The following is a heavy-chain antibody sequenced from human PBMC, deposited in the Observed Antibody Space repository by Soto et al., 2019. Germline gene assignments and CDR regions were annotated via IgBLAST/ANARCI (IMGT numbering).Heavy chain of an antibody. CDR1: GGSFSGYY. CDR3: ARGDPPNYDILTGYYFDY. Sequence: QVQLQQWGAGLLKPSETLSLTCAVYGGSFSGYYWSWIRQPPGKGLEWIGEINHSGSTNYNPSLKSRVTISVDTSKNQFSLKLSSVTAADTAVYYCARGDPPNYDILTGYYFDYWGQGPLVTVSS. D-gene: IGHD3-9*01. CDR2: INHSGST. V-gene: IGHV4-34*01. J-gene: IGHJ4*02.